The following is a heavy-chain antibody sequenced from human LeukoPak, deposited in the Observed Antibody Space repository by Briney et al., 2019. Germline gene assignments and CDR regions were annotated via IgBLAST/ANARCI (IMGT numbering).Heavy chain of an antibody. CDR2: IKEDGSDK. D-gene: IGHD5-18*01. CDR1: GFMFTSYW. J-gene: IGHJ4*02. V-gene: IGHV3-7*01. Sequence: RGSLRLSCAASGFMFTSYWMTWVRQAPGKGLEWVANIKEDGSDKYYADSVKGRFTISRDNAKRSVYLQMNSLRAEDTAVYYCGTSRDTAIEMGGQGTLVTVSS. CDR3: GTSRDTAIEM.